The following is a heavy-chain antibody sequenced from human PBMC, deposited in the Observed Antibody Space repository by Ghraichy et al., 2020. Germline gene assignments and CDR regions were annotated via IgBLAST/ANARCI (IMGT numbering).Heavy chain of an antibody. CDR2: IYYSGSA. V-gene: IGHV4-31*03. D-gene: IGHD3-10*01. J-gene: IGHJ4*02. Sequence: SQTLSLTCSVSGVSISSTGYYWSWIRQHPVEGLERIGYIYYSGSAYYNPSLKSRLSMSVDTSKNQFSLNLSSVTAADTAVYSCARSRGVRGYFDYWGQGTLVTVSS. CDR1: GVSISSTGYY. CDR3: ARSRGVRGYFDY.